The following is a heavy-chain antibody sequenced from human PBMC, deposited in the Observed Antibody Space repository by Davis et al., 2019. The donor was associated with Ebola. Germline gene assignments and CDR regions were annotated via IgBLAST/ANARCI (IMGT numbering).Heavy chain of an antibody. CDR3: ARGTYYYDSSGYYYLGY. Sequence: ASVKVSCKASGYTFTGYYMHWVRQAPGQGLEWMGWINPNSGGTNYAQKFQGRVTMTRDTSISTAYMELSSLRSEDTAVYYCARGTYYYDSSGYYYLGYWGQGTLVTVSS. V-gene: IGHV1-2*02. D-gene: IGHD3-22*01. J-gene: IGHJ4*02. CDR2: INPNSGGT. CDR1: GYTFTGYY.